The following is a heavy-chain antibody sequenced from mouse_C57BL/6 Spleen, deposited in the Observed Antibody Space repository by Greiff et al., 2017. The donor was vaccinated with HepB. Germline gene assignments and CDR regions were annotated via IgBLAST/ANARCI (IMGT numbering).Heavy chain of an antibody. V-gene: IGHV1-82*01. J-gene: IGHJ1*03. Sequence: QVQLKESGPELVKPGASVKISCKASGYAFSSSWMNWVKQRPGKGLEWIGRIYPGDGDTNYNGKFKGKATLTADKSSSTAYMQLSSLTSEDSAVYFCARGDYRGFDVWGTGTTVTVSS. D-gene: IGHD2-12*01. CDR2: IYPGDGDT. CDR3: ARGDYRGFDV. CDR1: GYAFSSSW.